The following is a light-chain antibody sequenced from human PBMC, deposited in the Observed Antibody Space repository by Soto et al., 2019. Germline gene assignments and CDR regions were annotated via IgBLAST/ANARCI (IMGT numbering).Light chain of an antibody. CDR2: DAS. J-gene: IGKJ4*01. V-gene: IGKV3-15*01. Sequence: EIVMTQSPATLSVSPGERATLCCRASQSVRSNLAWYQQKPGQAPRLIMYDASTRATGIPARFSGSGSGTEFTLTISSLQSEDFAVYYCQQGNNWPLTFGGGTKVDIK. CDR3: QQGNNWPLT. CDR1: QSVRSN.